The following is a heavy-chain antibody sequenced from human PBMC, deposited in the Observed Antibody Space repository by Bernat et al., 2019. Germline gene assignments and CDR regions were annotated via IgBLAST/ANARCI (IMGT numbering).Heavy chain of an antibody. J-gene: IGHJ6*03. CDR2: IYYSGAT. Sequence: QPQLQESGPGLVKPSETLSLTCTVSGGSISGSSYNWGWIRQPPGKGLEFIGSIYYSGATYYNPSLKSRVTISVDTAQNQFSLRLSSVTAADTAVYYCARHSHYYYQMDVWGKGTTVTVSS. CDR1: GGSISGSSYN. CDR3: ARHSHYYYQMDV. V-gene: IGHV4-39*01.